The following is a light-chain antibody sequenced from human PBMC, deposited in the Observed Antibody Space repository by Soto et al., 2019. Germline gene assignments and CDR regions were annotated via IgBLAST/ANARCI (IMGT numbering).Light chain of an antibody. J-gene: IGLJ1*01. CDR1: SSNIGSNY. V-gene: IGLV1-47*02. CDR3: SKWDDRLSGYV. CDR2: YNN. Sequence: QSVLTQPPSASGTPGQRVTISCSGRSSNIGSNYVYWYQQLPGTAPKLLIYYNNQRPSGVPDRFSGSKSGTSASLAISGLRAEDWGCFYWSKWDDRLSGYVFGTGTKLTVL.